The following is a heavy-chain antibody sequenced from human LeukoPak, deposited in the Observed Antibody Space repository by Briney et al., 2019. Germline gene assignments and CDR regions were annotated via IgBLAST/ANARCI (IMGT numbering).Heavy chain of an antibody. CDR2: ISGSGGST. D-gene: IGHD3-9*01. CDR3: AKGLDFDWLLSLFDY. Sequence: GGSLRLSCAASGFTFSSYAMSWVRQAPGKGLEWVSAISGSGGSTYYADSVKGRFTISRDNSKNTLYLQMNSLRAEDTAVYYCAKGLDFDWLLSLFDYWGQGTLVTVSS. CDR1: GFTFSSYA. J-gene: IGHJ4*02. V-gene: IGHV3-23*01.